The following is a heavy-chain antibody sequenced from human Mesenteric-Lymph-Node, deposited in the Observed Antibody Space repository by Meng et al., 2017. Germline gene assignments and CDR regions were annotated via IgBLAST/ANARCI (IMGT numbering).Heavy chain of an antibody. CDR1: GYTFTSYG. J-gene: IGHJ4*02. D-gene: IGHD1-26*01. CDR2: ISAYNGNT. V-gene: IGHV1-18*01. Sequence: ASVKVSCKASGYTFTSYGISWVRQAPGHGLEWMGWISAYNGNTNYAQKLQGRVTMTTDTSTSTAYMELRSLRSDDTAVYYCAREAGIVGATGGNDYWGQGTLVTVSS. CDR3: AREAGIVGATGGNDY.